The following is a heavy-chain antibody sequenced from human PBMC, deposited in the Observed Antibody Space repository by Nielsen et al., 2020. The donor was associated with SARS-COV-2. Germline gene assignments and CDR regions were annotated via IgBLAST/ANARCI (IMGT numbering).Heavy chain of an antibody. CDR1: GFTFSSYS. CDR3: ATGIGYCSGGSCSQGY. CDR2: ISSSSSTI. V-gene: IGHV3-48*01. J-gene: IGHJ4*02. D-gene: IGHD2-15*01. Sequence: GESLKISCAASGFTFSSYSMNWVRQAPGKGLEWVSYISSSSSTIYYADSVKGRFTISRDNAKNSLYLQMNSLGAEDTAVYYCATGIGYCSGGSCSQGYWGQGTLVTVSS.